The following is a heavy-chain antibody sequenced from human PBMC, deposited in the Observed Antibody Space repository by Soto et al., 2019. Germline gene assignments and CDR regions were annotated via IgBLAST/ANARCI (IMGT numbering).Heavy chain of an antibody. V-gene: IGHV3-11*04. D-gene: IGHD2-15*01. CDR3: AKDLRTTISDYGMDV. CDR2: ISSSGSTI. CDR1: GFTFSDYY. J-gene: IGHJ6*02. Sequence: GSLRLSCAASGFTFSDYYMSWIRQAPGKGLEWVSYISSSGSTIYYADSVKGRFTISRDNSKSILYLQMNRLRPEDTAVYKCAKDLRTTISDYGMDVWGQGTTVTVSS.